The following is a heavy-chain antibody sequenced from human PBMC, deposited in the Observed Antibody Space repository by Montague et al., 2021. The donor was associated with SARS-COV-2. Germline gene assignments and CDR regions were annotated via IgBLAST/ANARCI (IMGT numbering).Heavy chain of an antibody. CDR3: ARQKLRPHKPIKKEFYYSGLDI. V-gene: IGHV4-34*01. CDR2: ITNSGSV. CDR1: GGSFSRYS. Sequence: SETLSLTCAVYGGSFSRYSYNWVRQAPGKGLEWIGEITNSGSVXXXPSXXXRVTISVDPSKSQVSLRLTSVTVADTAIYFCARQKLRPHKPIKKEFYYSGLDIWGQGTTVTVS. J-gene: IGHJ6*02. D-gene: IGHD2/OR15-2a*01.